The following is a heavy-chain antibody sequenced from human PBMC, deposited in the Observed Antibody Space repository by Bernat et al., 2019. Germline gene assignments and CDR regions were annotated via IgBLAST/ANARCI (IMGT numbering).Heavy chain of an antibody. CDR3: ARDIYYDYVWGSYRSANFDY. V-gene: IGHV3-11*04. CDR1: GFTFSDYY. CDR2: ISSSGSTI. D-gene: IGHD3-16*02. J-gene: IGHJ4*02. Sequence: QVQLVESGGGLVKPGGSLRLSCAASGFTFSDYYMSWIRQAPGKGLEWVSYISSSGSTIYYADSVKGRFTISRDNAKNSLYLQMNSLRAEDTAVYYCARDIYYDYVWGSYRSANFDYWGQGTLVTVSS.